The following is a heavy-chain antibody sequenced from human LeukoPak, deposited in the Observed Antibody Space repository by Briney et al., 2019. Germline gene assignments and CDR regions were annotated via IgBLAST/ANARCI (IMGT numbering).Heavy chain of an antibody. CDR1: GASITSYY. CDR2: IHHNGAA. CDR3: ARFKDFGGGHHNSVGFDF. Sequence: SETLSLTCTVSGASITSYYWSWIRQSPGKGLEWLGYIHHNGAANYNPSLQSRVTTSVAVSKGQFSLRLTSMTATDTALYYCARFKDFGGGHHNSVGFDFWGPGILVTVSS. D-gene: IGHD3-10*01. J-gene: IGHJ4*02. V-gene: IGHV4-59*08.